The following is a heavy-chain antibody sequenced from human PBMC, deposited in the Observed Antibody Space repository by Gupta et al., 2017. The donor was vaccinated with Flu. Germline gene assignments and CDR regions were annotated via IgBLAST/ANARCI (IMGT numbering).Heavy chain of an antibody. J-gene: IGHJ1*01. CDR3: AQVLQSSGYPWQYIQH. D-gene: IGHD3-22*01. CDR2: ISGSGGYS. V-gene: IGHV3-23*01. CDR1: GFTFSSYA. Sequence: EVQLLESGGGSVQPGGSLRLSCAASGFTFSSYAMSWVRQGPGKGLEWVSVISGSGGYSYDADSVKGRFTISRDNSKNTLYLQMKSLRAEDTAVYYCAQVLQSSGYPWQYIQHWGQGTLVTVSS.